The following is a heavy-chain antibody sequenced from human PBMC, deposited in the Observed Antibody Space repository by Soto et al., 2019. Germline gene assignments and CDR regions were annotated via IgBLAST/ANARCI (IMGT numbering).Heavy chain of an antibody. D-gene: IGHD3-16*02. J-gene: IGHJ4*02. Sequence: GGSLRLSCAASGFTFSSYAMSWVRQAPGKGLEWVSAISGSGGSTYYADSVKGRFTISRDNSKNTLYLQMNSLRAEDTAVYYCAKDPVDDYVWGSYRYMDYWGQGTLVTVSS. V-gene: IGHV3-23*01. CDR3: AKDPVDDYVWGSYRYMDY. CDR2: ISGSGGST. CDR1: GFTFSSYA.